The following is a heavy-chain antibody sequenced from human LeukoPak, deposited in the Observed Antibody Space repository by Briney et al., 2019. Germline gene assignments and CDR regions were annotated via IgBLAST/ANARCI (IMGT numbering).Heavy chain of an antibody. Sequence: ASVKVSCKASGYTFTSYDINWVRQATGQGLEWMGWMNPNSGNTGYAQKLQGRVTMTTDTSTSTAYMELRSLRSDDTAVYYCARGGSGWRPFDYWGQGTLVTVSS. CDR2: MNPNSGNT. D-gene: IGHD6-19*01. V-gene: IGHV1-8*01. J-gene: IGHJ4*02. CDR3: ARGGSGWRPFDY. CDR1: GYTFTSYD.